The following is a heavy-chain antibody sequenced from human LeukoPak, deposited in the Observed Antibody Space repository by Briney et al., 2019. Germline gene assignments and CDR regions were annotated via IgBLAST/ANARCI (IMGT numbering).Heavy chain of an antibody. V-gene: IGHV3-23*01. CDR1: GFTFSSYA. D-gene: IGHD3-10*01. CDR2: ISGSGGST. CDR3: ATAMVRGASYGMDV. Sequence: GGSLRLSCAASGFTFSSYAMSWVRQAPGKGLEWVSAISGSGGSTYYADSVKGRFTISRDNSKNTLYLQMYSLRAEDTAVYYCATAMVRGASYGMDVWGQGTTVTVSS. J-gene: IGHJ6*02.